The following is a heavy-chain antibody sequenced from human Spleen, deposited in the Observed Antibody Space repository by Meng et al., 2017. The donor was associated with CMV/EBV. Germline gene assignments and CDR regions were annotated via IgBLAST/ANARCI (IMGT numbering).Heavy chain of an antibody. CDR1: GYTFTGYY. V-gene: IGHV1-2*02. CDR3: ARVLYGGNPRGAFDI. D-gene: IGHD4-23*01. CDR2: INPNSGGT. J-gene: IGHJ3*02. Sequence: ASVNVSCKASGYTFTGYYMHWVRQAPGQGLEWMGWINPNSGGTNYAQKFQGRVTMTRDTSISTAYMEMSRLRSDDTAVYYCARVLYGGNPRGAFDIWGQGTMVTVSS.